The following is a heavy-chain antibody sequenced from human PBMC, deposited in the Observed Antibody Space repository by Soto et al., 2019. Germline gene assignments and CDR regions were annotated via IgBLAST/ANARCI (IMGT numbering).Heavy chain of an antibody. J-gene: IGHJ1*01. D-gene: IGHD1-7*01. V-gene: IGHV4-30-4*01. CDR3: VGTGTTDDF. CDR2: IFYSGDT. Sequence: QLQGSGPGLVKPSQTLSLTCTVSGASVNTGDYYWSYIRQSPGKGLEWLGYIFYSGDTYYNPSLKSRATISLNTSRNQISLTLTSVTDADTAVYFCVGTGTTDDFWGQGTLVTVSS. CDR1: GASVNTGDYY.